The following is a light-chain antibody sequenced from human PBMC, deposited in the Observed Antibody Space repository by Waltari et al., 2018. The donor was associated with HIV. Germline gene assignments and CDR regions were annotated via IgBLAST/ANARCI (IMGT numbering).Light chain of an antibody. CDR3: MQSTHWPGT. J-gene: IGKJ1*01. CDR2: KIS. Sequence: EAVLTQSPVSLSVALGRPASISCISSQSLIYTDGNTYLNWFHQRPGQSPRRLIYKISNRDSGVPYRFSGSGSVTEFTLHISRVEAEDVGIFYCMQSTHWPGTFGQGTKVEIQ. V-gene: IGKV2-30*01. CDR1: QSLIYTDGNTY.